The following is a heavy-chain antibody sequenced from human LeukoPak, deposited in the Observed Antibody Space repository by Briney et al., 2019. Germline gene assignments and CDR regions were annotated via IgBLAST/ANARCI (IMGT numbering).Heavy chain of an antibody. CDR3: ARGMRLVRGLMFDY. V-gene: IGHV3-21*05. Sequence: PVQPLDSPSVVSTSSSYIYYADSVKGRFTISRDNVKNSLYLQMNSLRAEDTAVYYCARGMRLVRGLMFDYWGQGTLVTVSS. CDR2: VSTSSSYI. J-gene: IGHJ4*02. D-gene: IGHD3-10*01.